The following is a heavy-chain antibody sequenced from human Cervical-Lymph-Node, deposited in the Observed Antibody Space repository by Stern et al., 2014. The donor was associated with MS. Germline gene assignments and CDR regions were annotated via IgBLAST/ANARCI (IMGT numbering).Heavy chain of an antibody. CDR2: ISSSSSYI. Sequence: EVQLVQSGGGLVKPGGSLRLSCAASGFTFSSSSMNCVRQAPGKGLEWVSSISSSSSYIYYADSVKGRFTISRDNAKNSLYLQMNSLRAEDTAVYYCARGVAAAGVDYWGQGTLVTVSS. J-gene: IGHJ4*02. D-gene: IGHD6-13*01. V-gene: IGHV3-21*01. CDR1: GFTFSSSS. CDR3: ARGVAAAGVDY.